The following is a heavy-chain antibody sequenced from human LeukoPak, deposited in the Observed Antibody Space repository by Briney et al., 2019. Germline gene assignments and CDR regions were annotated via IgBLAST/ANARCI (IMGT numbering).Heavy chain of an antibody. Sequence: PSETLSLTCTVSGGSISSYYWSWIRQPPGKGLEWIGYIYYSGSTNYNPSLKSRVTISVDTSKNQFSLKLSSVTAADTAVYYCARDSSPIAARVWFDPWGQGILVTVSS. CDR2: IYYSGST. V-gene: IGHV4-59*01. J-gene: IGHJ5*02. D-gene: IGHD6-6*01. CDR1: GGSISSYY. CDR3: ARDSSPIAARVWFDP.